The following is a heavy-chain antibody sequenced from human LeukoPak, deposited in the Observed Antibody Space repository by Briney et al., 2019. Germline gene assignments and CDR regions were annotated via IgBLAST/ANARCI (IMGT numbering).Heavy chain of an antibody. CDR3: ARDTSKRYSGSNFDY. CDR2: ISGSGGST. D-gene: IGHD1-26*01. V-gene: IGHV3-23*01. CDR1: GFTFSSYA. J-gene: IGHJ4*02. Sequence: PGGSLRLSCAASGFTFSSYAMSWVRQAPGKGLEWVSAISGSGGSTYYADSVKGRFTISRDNSKNTLYLQMNSLRAEDTAVYYCARDTSKRYSGSNFDYWGQGTLVTVSS.